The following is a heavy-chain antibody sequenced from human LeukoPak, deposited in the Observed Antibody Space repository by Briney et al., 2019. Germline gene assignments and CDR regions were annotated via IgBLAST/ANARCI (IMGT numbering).Heavy chain of an antibody. D-gene: IGHD4-17*01. CDR3: VREKYGLDAFDI. CDR1: GYTFTSYA. CDR2: IIPSLDTT. V-gene: IGHV1-69*10. Sequence: ASVKVSCKASGYTFTSYAISWVRQAPGQGLEWMGGIIPSLDTTTSAQKFQGRVTIATDKSTNTTYMELSSLRSEDTAVYYCVREKYGLDAFDIWGQGTVVTVSS. J-gene: IGHJ3*02.